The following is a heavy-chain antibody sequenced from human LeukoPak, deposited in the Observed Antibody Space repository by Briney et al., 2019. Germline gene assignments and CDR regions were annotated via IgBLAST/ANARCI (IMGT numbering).Heavy chain of an antibody. Sequence: GGSLRLSCAASRFTFSTYDMHWVRQAPGKGLEWVAFVQYDGSNKYYADSVKGRFTISRDNSKNTLYPQMNSLRVEDTATYYCARLGVALDYWGQGTLVTVSS. CDR1: RFTFSTYD. V-gene: IGHV3-30*02. D-gene: IGHD3-3*01. CDR2: VQYDGSNK. CDR3: ARLGVALDY. J-gene: IGHJ4*02.